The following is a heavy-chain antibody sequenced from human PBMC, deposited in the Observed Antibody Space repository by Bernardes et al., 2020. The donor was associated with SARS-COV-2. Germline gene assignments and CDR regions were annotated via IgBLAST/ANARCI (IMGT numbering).Heavy chain of an antibody. Sequence: GRSRRPSCTASGFAFSSYCIHWVRQLPGKGLVWVSRISSDGSTTTSADSVKGRFTISRDNARNTLYLQMNSLRAEDTALYDCVRGPSDGHGRFEYWGQGTLGTVSS. CDR1: GFAFSSYC. V-gene: IGHV3-74*01. CDR3: VRGPSDGHGRFEY. CDR2: ISSDGSTT. J-gene: IGHJ4*02.